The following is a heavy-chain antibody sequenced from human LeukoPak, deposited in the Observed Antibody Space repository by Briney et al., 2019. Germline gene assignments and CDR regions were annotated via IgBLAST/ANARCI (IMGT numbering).Heavy chain of an antibody. CDR1: GFTFSSYG. J-gene: IGHJ4*02. V-gene: IGHV3-30*18. Sequence: PGGSLRLSCAASGFTFSSYGMHWVRQAPGKGLEWVAVISYDGSNKYYADSVKGRFTISRDNSKNTLYLQMNSLRAEDTAVYYCAKVRYYYDSSGLYYWGQGTLVTVSS. CDR2: ISYDGSNK. D-gene: IGHD3-22*01. CDR3: AKVRYYYDSSGLYY.